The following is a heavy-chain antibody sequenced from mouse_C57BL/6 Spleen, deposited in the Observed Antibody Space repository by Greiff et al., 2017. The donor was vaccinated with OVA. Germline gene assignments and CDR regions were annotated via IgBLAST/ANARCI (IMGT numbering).Heavy chain of an antibody. CDR3: TRWGSSGYDY. CDR1: GYTFTSYW. D-gene: IGHD3-2*02. CDR2: IYPGNSDT. J-gene: IGHJ2*01. V-gene: IGHV1-5*01. Sequence: EVQLVESGTVLARPGASVKMSCKTSGYTFTSYWMHWVKQRPGQGLEWIGAIYPGNSDTSYNQKFKGKAKLTAVTSDSTAYMELSSLTNEDSAVYYCTRWGSSGYDYWGQGTTLTVSS.